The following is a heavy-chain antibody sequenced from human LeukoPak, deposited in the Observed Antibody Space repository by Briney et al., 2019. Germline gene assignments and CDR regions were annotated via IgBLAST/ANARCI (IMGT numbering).Heavy chain of an antibody. V-gene: IGHV1-2*02. Sequence: ASVKVSCKASGYTFTDYYLHWVRQAPGQGLEWMGWIDPDSGGTNYAQKFQGRVTMTRDTSINTVYMELSRLRFDDTAVYYCTRDKPFDYWGQGTLVTVSS. CDR2: IDPDSGGT. CDR3: TRDKPFDY. J-gene: IGHJ4*02. CDR1: GYTFTDYY.